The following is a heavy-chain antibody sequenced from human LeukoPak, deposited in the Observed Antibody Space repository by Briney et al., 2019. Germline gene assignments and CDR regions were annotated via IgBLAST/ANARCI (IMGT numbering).Heavy chain of an antibody. Sequence: SETLSLTCTVSGGSISSDYWSWIRQPPGKGLEWIGYIYYSGSTNYNPSLKSRVTISVDTSKNQFSLKVSSVTAADTAVYYCVRSKSGTYSWFDPWGQGTLVTVSS. J-gene: IGHJ5*02. CDR1: GGSISSDY. CDR2: IYYSGST. CDR3: VRSKSGTYSWFDP. V-gene: IGHV4-59*01. D-gene: IGHD1-26*01.